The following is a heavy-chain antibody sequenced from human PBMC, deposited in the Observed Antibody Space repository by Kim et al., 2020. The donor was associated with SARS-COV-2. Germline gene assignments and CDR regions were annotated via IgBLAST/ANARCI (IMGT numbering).Heavy chain of an antibody. V-gene: IGHV1-2*04. CDR2: INPNSGGT. J-gene: IGHJ6*02. D-gene: IGHD3-22*01. CDR3: ARDLGGSSGYLSYHYYYGMDV. Sequence: ASVKVSCKASGYTFTGYYMHWVRQAPGQGLEWMGWINPNSGGTNYAQKFQGWVTMTRDTSISTAYMELSRLRSDDTAVYYCARDLGGSSGYLSYHYYYGMDVWGQGTTVTVSS. CDR1: GYTFTGYY.